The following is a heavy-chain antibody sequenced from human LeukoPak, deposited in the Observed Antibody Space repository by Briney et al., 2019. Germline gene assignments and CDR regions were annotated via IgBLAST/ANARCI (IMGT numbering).Heavy chain of an antibody. CDR1: GGSFSGYY. J-gene: IGHJ4*02. Sequence: SETLSLTCAVYGGSFSGYYWSWIRQPPGKGLEWIGYIYYSGSTNYNPSLKSRVTISVDTSKNQFSLKLSSVTAADTAVYYCARQVSGWELPDYWGQGTLVTVSS. D-gene: IGHD1-26*01. CDR2: IYYSGST. CDR3: ARQVSGWELPDY. V-gene: IGHV4-59*08.